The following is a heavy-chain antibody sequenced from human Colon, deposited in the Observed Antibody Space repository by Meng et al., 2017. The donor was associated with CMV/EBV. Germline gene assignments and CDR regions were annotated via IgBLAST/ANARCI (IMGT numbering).Heavy chain of an antibody. CDR3: ATGGGTEAAAAGVFDF. Sequence: GESLKISCTLSGFTIHRHGMHWVRQAPGKGLEWVATISSDGSKKHLADSVKGRFTISRDNSKKTQFLEMNSLRDEDTAVYFCATGGGTEAAAAGVFDFGGQGTLVTVSS. D-gene: IGHD6-25*01. CDR1: GFTIHRHG. J-gene: IGHJ4*02. CDR2: ISSDGSKK. V-gene: IGHV3-33*01.